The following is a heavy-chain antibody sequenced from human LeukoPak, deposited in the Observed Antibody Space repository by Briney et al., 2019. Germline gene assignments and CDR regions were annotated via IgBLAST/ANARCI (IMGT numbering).Heavy chain of an antibody. V-gene: IGHV3-53*01. CDR2: LYSGSDT. Sequence: GGSLRLSCAASGFTVSTNYMNWVRQAPGKGLEWVSTLYSGSDTYYADSVKGRFTISRDSSKNILSLQMNNLRAEDTAVYYCARAFPPLRTSAAGDFWGQGTLVTVSS. CDR1: GFTVSTNY. D-gene: IGHD6-25*01. CDR3: ARAFPPLRTSAAGDF. J-gene: IGHJ4*02.